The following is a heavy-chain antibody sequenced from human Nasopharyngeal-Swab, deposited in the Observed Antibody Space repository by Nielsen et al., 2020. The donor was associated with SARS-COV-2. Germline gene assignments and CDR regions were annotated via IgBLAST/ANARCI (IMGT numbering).Heavy chain of an antibody. CDR1: GYSFTSYW. Sequence: KVSCKGSGYSFTSYWIGWVRQMPGKGVEGMGIIYPGDSDTRCRRSFQGQVTISADKSLSTAYLQWSSLKASDPAMYYFARQATHYDFWSGSAYYMDVWGKGTTVTVSS. CDR3: ARQATHYDFWSGSAYYMDV. CDR2: IYPGDSDT. D-gene: IGHD3-3*01. V-gene: IGHV5-51*01. J-gene: IGHJ6*03.